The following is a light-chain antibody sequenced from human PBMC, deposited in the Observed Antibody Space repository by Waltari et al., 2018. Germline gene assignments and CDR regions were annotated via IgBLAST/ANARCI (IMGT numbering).Light chain of an antibody. J-gene: IGKJ2*01. V-gene: IGKV2-28*01. Sequence: QSLLHSNGYSYVDGYLQKPGQSPQLLIYLGSNRASGVPDRFSGSGSGTDFTLKISRVEAEDVGVYYCMQALQTPYTFGQGTKLEIK. CDR2: LGS. CDR3: MQALQTPYT. CDR1: QSLLHSNGYSY.